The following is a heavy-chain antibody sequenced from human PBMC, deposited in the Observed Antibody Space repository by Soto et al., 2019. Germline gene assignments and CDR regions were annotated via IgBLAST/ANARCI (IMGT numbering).Heavy chain of an antibody. V-gene: IGHV4-31*03. J-gene: IGHJ5*02. D-gene: IGHD3-22*01. Sequence: QVQLQESGPGLVNPSQTLSLTCTVSGGSISSGGYYWSWIRQHPGKGLEWIGYIYYSGSTYYNPYLKIRVTIPVDTSKNQFSLKLSSVTAADTAVYYCARRTMNWFDPWGQGTLVTVSS. CDR1: GGSISSGGYY. CDR2: IYYSGST. CDR3: ARRTMNWFDP.